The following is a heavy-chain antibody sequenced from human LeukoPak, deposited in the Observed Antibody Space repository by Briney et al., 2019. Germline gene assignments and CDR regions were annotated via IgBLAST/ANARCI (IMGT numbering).Heavy chain of an antibody. V-gene: IGHV3-53*01. CDR1: GVSVSNKY. D-gene: IGHD6-19*01. Sequence: PGESLRLSSAASGVSVSNKYRSWGRQAPRKGLEWGSVIYTGGDTYYADSVRGRFTISRDNSKNTVNLQMNSLRAEDTALYYCAGGQMFTSGGFDDWGQGTLVTVSS. J-gene: IGHJ4*02. CDR2: IYTGGDT. CDR3: AGGQMFTSGGFDD.